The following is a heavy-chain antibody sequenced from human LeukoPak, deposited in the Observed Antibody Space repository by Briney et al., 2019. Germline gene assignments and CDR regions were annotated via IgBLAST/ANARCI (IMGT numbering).Heavy chain of an antibody. D-gene: IGHD6-19*01. CDR2: INPKTGAT. J-gene: IGHJ4*02. CDR3: TRGPPSGCFDY. CDR1: GDTFSGQS. V-gene: IGHV1-2*02. Sequence: GASVKVSCKASGDTFSGQSRFLHWLRQAPGRGFEWMGWINPKTGATKFAQQFQGRVTVTRDTSINTDYMELSGLTSDDSAVYYCTRGPPSGCFDYWGQGTLVTVSS.